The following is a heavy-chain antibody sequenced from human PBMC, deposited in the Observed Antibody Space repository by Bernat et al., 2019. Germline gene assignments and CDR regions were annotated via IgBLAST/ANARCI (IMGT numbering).Heavy chain of an antibody. CDR2: IISDGSNT. J-gene: IGHJ5*02. V-gene: IGHV3-74*03. CDR3: ARSYCSGNSCPNGFDP. CDR1: GFTFSSYG. Sequence: EVQLVESGGGLVQPGGSRRLSCAASGFTFSSYGMHWVRQAPGKGRGWVSRIISDGSNTKYADSVKGRFTFSRDNAKNTLYLQMNSLRAEDTAVYYCARSYCSGNSCPNGFDPWGQGTLVTVSS. D-gene: IGHD2-15*01.